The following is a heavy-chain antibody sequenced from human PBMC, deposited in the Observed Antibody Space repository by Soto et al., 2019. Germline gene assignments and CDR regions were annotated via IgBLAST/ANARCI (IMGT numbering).Heavy chain of an antibody. CDR1: GFTFDDYA. Sequence: PGGSLRLSCAASGFTFDDYAMHWVRQAPGKGLERVSGISWNSGSIGYADSVKGRFTISRDNAKNSLYLQMNSLRAEDTALYYCAKDIGEEQQLPPYYYYGMDVWGQGTTVTVSS. V-gene: IGHV3-9*01. J-gene: IGHJ6*02. CDR3: AKDIGEEQQLPPYYYYGMDV. D-gene: IGHD6-13*01. CDR2: ISWNSGSI.